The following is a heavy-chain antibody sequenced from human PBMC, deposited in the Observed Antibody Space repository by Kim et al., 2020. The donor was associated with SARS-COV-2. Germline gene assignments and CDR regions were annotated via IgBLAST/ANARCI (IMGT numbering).Heavy chain of an antibody. D-gene: IGHD3-10*01. CDR3: ARQGWFGELLLGVAREDYFDY. V-gene: IGHV5-51*01. J-gene: IGHJ4*02. CDR1: GYSFTSYW. CDR2: IYPGDSDT. Sequence: GESLKISCKGSGYSFTSYWIGWVRQMPGKGLEWMGIIYPGDSDTRYSPSFQGQVTISADKSISTAYLQWSSLKASDTAMYYCARQGWFGELLLGVAREDYFDYWGQGTLVTVSS.